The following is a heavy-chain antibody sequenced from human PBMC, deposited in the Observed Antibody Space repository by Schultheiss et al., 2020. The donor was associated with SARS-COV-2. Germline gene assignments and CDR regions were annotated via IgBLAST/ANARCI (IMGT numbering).Heavy chain of an antibody. CDR2: ISSSSSYI. D-gene: IGHD2-2*01. J-gene: IGHJ6*03. CDR1: GFTVSSNY. Sequence: GGSLRLSCAASGFTVSSNYMSWVRQAPGKGLEWVSSISSSSSYIYYADSVKGRFTISRDNAKNSLYLQMNSLRDEDTAVYYCARDRYYCSSTSCPVVYMDVWGKGTTVTVSS. CDR3: ARDRYYCSSTSCPVVYMDV. V-gene: IGHV3-21*01.